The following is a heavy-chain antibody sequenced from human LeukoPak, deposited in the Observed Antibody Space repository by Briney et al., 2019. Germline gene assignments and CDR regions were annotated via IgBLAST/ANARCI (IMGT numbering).Heavy chain of an antibody. J-gene: IGHJ4*02. Sequence: GGSLRLSCAASGLTFSNYAMSWVRQAPGKGPEWVSGISGSGGNTYYADSVTGRFTISRDNSKDTLFLQMHSLRPGDTAVYYCVREDTPATANYWGQGTLVTISS. CDR1: GLTFSNYA. CDR2: ISGSGGNT. V-gene: IGHV3-23*01. CDR3: VREDTPATANY. D-gene: IGHD2-21*02.